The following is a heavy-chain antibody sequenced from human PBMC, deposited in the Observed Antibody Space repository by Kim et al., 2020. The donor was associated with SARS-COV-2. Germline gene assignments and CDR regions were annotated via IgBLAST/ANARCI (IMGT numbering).Heavy chain of an antibody. J-gene: IGHJ4*02. V-gene: IGHV3-7*01. Sequence: YGESMKGRFTISRDNAKDALYLQMNSLRVEDTAVYYCARGGYSNFDFWGQGTLVTVSS. D-gene: IGHD2-21*01. CDR3: ARGGYSNFDF.